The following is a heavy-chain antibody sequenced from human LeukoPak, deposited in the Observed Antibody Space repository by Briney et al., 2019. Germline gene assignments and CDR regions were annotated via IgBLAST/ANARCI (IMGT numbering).Heavy chain of an antibody. J-gene: IGHJ6*02. CDR1: GGSISSYY. CDR3: ARDKVVAMARPYYYYGMDV. D-gene: IGHD5-18*01. Sequence: SETLSLTCTVSGGSISSYYWSWIRQPPGKGLEWIGYIYYSGSTNYNPSLKSRVTISVDTSKNQFSLKLSSVTAADTAVYYCARDKVVAMARPYYYYGMDVWGQGTTVTVSS. V-gene: IGHV4-59*01. CDR2: IYYSGST.